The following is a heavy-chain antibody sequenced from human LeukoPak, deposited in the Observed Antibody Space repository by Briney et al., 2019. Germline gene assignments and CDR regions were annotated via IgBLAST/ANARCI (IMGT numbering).Heavy chain of an antibody. CDR3: ARTTMVRGVEDY. CDR2: INPNSGGT. J-gene: IGHJ4*02. D-gene: IGHD3-10*01. Sequence: ASVKVSCKTSGYTFTGYYIHWMRQAPGQGLEWMGWINPNSGGTNYAQKFQGRVTMTRDTSISTAYMELSRLRSDDTAVYYCARTTMVRGVEDYWGQGTLVTVSS. V-gene: IGHV1-2*02. CDR1: GYTFTGYY.